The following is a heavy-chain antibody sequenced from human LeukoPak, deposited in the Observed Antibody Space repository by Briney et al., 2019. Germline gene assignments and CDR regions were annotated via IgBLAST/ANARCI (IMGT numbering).Heavy chain of an antibody. Sequence: GGSLRLSCAASGFTFSSYGMHWVRQAPGKGLEWVAIIRYGATNQYYGDSVKGRFTISRDKSKNTLYLQMNSLRVEDTAVYYCAKGSDGSGSYGIDYWGQGTLVTVAS. V-gene: IGHV3-30*02. CDR3: AKGSDGSGSYGIDY. D-gene: IGHD3-10*01. J-gene: IGHJ4*02. CDR2: IRYGATNQ. CDR1: GFTFSSYG.